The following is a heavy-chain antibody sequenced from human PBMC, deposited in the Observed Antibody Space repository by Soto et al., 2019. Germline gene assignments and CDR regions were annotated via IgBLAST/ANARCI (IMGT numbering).Heavy chain of an antibody. J-gene: IGHJ6*02. Sequence: QVQLVQSGAEVEKPGSSVKVSCKASGGTFSSYAISWVRQAPGQGLEWMGGIIPIFGTADYAQKFQGSVTIIADEAASTAYMELRSLRSESTAVYYWTAHFLGGPYYYSYGMDVWGQGATVTVSS. CDR2: IIPIFGTA. CDR1: GGTFSSYA. D-gene: IGHD3-10*01. CDR3: TAHFLGGPYYYSYGMDV. V-gene: IGHV1-69*12.